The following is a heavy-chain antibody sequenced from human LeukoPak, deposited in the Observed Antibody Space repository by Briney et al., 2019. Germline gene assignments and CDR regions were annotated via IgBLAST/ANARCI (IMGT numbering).Heavy chain of an antibody. CDR1: GGTFSSYA. CDR3: ARVFRTGGFDY. Sequence: ASVKVSCKASGGTFSSYAISWVRQAPGQGLEWMGWINPNSGGTNYAQKFQGRVTMTRDTSISTAYMELSRLRSDDTAVYYCARVFRTGGFDYWGQGTLVTVSS. CDR2: INPNSGGT. J-gene: IGHJ4*02. V-gene: IGHV1-2*02. D-gene: IGHD7-27*01.